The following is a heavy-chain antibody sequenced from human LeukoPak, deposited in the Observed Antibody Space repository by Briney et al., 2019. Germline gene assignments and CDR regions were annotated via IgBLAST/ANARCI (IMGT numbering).Heavy chain of an antibody. CDR1: GGSISSYY. Sequence: SETLSLTCTVSGGSISSYYWSWIRQPPGKGLEWIGYIYYSGSIIYNPSLKSRVTISVDTSKNQFSLKLSSVTAADTAVYYCARQEVDYGGNSGDAFDIWGQGTMVTVSS. D-gene: IGHD4-23*01. V-gene: IGHV4-59*08. CDR2: IYYSGSI. CDR3: ARQEVDYGGNSGDAFDI. J-gene: IGHJ3*02.